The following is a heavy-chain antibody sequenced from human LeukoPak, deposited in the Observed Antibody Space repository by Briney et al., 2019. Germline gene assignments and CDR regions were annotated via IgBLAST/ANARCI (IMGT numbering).Heavy chain of an antibody. Sequence: PSETLSLTCTVSGGSISSGDYYWSWLRQPPGKGLEWIGYIYYSGSTYYNPSLKSRVTISVDTSKNQFSLKLSSVTAADTAVYYCARDRSGYLTTDWGQGTLVTVSS. D-gene: IGHD5-12*01. V-gene: IGHV4-30-4*01. CDR3: ARDRSGYLTTD. J-gene: IGHJ4*02. CDR2: IYYSGST. CDR1: GGSISSGDYY.